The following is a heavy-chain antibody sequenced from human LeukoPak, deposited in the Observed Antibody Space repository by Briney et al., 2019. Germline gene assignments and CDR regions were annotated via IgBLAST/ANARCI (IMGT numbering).Heavy chain of an antibody. J-gene: IGHJ3*02. D-gene: IGHD1-1*01. V-gene: IGHV1-2*02. CDR2: INPNSGGT. Sequence: ASVKVSCKTSGYTFTGYYMHWVRQAPGQGLEWMGWINPNSGGTNYAQKFQGRVTMTRDTSISTAYMELSRLRSDDTAVYYCARVAQYSDAFDIWGQGTMVTVSS. CDR1: GYTFTGYY. CDR3: ARVAQYSDAFDI.